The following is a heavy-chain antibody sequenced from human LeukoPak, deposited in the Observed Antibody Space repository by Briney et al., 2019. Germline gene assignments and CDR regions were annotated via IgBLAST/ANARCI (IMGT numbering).Heavy chain of an antibody. CDR1: GFTFSNYA. J-gene: IGHJ3*02. V-gene: IGHV3-23*01. CDR3: AREYSRADAFDI. Sequence: PGGSLRLSCVASGFTFSNYAMRWVRQAPGKGLEWVSSISGSGGSDTYYADSVKGRFTISRDNSKSTLYLQMNSLRAEDTAVYYCAREYSRADAFDIWGQGTLVTVSS. CDR2: ISGSGGSDT. D-gene: IGHD2-15*01.